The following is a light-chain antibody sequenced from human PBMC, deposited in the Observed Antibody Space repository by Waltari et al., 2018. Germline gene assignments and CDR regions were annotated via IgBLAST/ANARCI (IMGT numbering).Light chain of an antibody. CDR3: QQRSNWPLT. Sequence: EIVLTQSPATLSLSPGERATLSCRASQSVSSYLAWYQQKPGKAPRLLIYDASNRDAGIPPRFSGSGSGTDFTLTIGSLEPEDFAVYYCQQRSNWPLTFGGGTKVEIK. CDR1: QSVSSY. V-gene: IGKV3-11*01. CDR2: DAS. J-gene: IGKJ4*02.